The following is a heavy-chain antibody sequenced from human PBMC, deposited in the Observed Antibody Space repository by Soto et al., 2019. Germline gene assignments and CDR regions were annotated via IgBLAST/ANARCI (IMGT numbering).Heavy chain of an antibody. V-gene: IGHV5-10-1*01. CDR1: GCSFTSYL. CDR2: IDPSDSYT. D-gene: IGHD1-1*01. Sequence: GESLKISCKGSGCSFTSYLISWVRQMPGKGLEWMGRIDPSDSYTNYSPSFQGHVTISADKSISTAYLQWSSLKASDTAMYYCARLMQGGGGGIYNWNDDAYYYYGMDVWGQGTTVTVSS. CDR3: ARLMQGGGGGIYNWNDDAYYYYGMDV. J-gene: IGHJ6*02.